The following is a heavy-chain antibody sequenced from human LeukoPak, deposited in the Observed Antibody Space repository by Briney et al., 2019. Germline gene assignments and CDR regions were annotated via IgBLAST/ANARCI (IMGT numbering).Heavy chain of an antibody. D-gene: IGHD3-22*01. V-gene: IGHV1-2*02. J-gene: IGHJ6*02. CDR3: ARRRYYYDSSGYYYYYYGMDV. CDR2: INPNSGGT. Sequence: ASVKVSCKASGYTFTGYYMHWVRQAPGQGLEWMGWINPNSGGTNYAQKFQGRVTMTRDTSISTAYMELSRLRSDDTAVYYCARRRYYYDSSGYYYYYYGMDVWGQGTTVTVSS. CDR1: GYTFTGYY.